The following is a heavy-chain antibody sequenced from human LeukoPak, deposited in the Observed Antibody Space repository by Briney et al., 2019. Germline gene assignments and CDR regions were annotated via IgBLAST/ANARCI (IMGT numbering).Heavy chain of an antibody. Sequence: SETLSLICTVSGGSISSYYWSWIRQPAGKGLEWIGRIYTSGSTNYNPSHKSRVTMSVDTSKNQFSLKLSSVTAADTAVYYCAVRYSGSPPGGYWGQETLVPVSS. J-gene: IGHJ4*02. CDR1: GGSISSYY. CDR2: IYTSGST. CDR3: AVRYSGSPPGGY. D-gene: IGHD1-26*01. V-gene: IGHV4-4*07.